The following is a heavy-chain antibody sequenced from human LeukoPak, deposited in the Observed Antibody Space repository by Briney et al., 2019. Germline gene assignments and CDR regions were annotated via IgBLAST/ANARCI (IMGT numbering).Heavy chain of an antibody. Sequence: PGGSLRLSCAASGFTFSGYSMRSRRQAPGKGLEWVSSISSSSSYIYYADSVKGRFTISRDNAKNSLYLQMNSLRAADQVVYYSARVGPRHRNYYDYPHPYYLDNCGEGPLVTVSS. D-gene: IGHD3-22*01. CDR1: GFTFSGYS. J-gene: IGHJ4*02. CDR2: ISSSSSYI. V-gene: IGHV3-21*01. CDR3: ARVGPRHRNYYDYPHPYYLDN.